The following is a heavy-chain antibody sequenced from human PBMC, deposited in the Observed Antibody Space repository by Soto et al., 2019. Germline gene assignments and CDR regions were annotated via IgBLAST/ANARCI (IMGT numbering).Heavy chain of an antibody. CDR3: AGQSDYGDQHTFDY. Sequence: QVQLQESGPGLVKPSGTLSLTCTVSGGSISSYYWSWIRQPPGKGLEWIGYIYYSGSTNYNPSLKSRVTISVDTSKNQFSLKLSSVTAADTAVYYCAGQSDYGDQHTFDYWGQGTLVTVSS. V-gene: IGHV4-59*08. J-gene: IGHJ4*02. CDR2: IYYSGST. D-gene: IGHD4-17*01. CDR1: GGSISSYY.